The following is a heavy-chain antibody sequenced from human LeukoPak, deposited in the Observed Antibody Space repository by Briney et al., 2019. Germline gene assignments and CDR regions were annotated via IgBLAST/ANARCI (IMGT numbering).Heavy chain of an antibody. Sequence: SETLSLTCAVYGGSFSGYYWSWIRQPPGKGLEWIGEINHSGSTNYNPSLKSRVTISVDTSKNQFSLKLSSVTAADTAVYYRARVVYYMDVWGKGTTVTISS. V-gene: IGHV4-34*01. CDR3: ARVVYYMDV. CDR2: INHSGST. J-gene: IGHJ6*03. D-gene: IGHD3-16*02. CDR1: GGSFSGYY.